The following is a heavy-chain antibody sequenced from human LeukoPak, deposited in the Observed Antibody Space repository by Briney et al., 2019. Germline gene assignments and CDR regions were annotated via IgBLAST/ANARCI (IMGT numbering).Heavy chain of an antibody. CDR2: IYSGGST. V-gene: IGHV3-66*01. CDR3: ARGGVVVAAIDAFDI. Sequence: PGGSLRLSCAASGFTVSSNFMSWVRQAPGKGLEWVSLIYSGGSTYYADSVKGGFTISRDISKNTLFLQLNSLRAEDTAVYYCARGGVVVAAIDAFDIWGQGTLVTVSS. J-gene: IGHJ3*02. D-gene: IGHD2-15*01. CDR1: GFTVSSNF.